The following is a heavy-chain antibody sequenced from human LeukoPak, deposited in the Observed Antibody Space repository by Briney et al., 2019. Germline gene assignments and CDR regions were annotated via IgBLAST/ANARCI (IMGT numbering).Heavy chain of an antibody. V-gene: IGHV7-4-1*02. D-gene: IGHD3-10*01. Sequence: ASVKVSCKASGYTFTSYAMNWVRQAPGQGLEWMGWINTNTGNPTYAQGFTGRFVFSLDTSVSTAYLQISSLKAEDTAVYYCATHRYGSGSLSDAFDIWGQGTMVTVSS. CDR3: ATHRYGSGSLSDAFDI. J-gene: IGHJ3*02. CDR2: INTNTGNP. CDR1: GYTFTSYA.